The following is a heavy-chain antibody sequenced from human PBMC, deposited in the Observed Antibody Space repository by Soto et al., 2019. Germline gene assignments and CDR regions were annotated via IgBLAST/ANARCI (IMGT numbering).Heavy chain of an antibody. CDR2: IHHSGST. CDR1: GGSISSGENF. D-gene: IGHD1-26*01. V-gene: IGHV4-30-4*01. Sequence: SETLSLTCTVSGGSISSGENFWNWIRQSPGKGLEWIGYIHHSGSTYYNPSLKSRLTISVDTSKNQISLKLNSVTAADTAVYYCARDTGTYPYYLDYWGQGTLVTVSS. J-gene: IGHJ4*02. CDR3: ARDTGTYPYYLDY.